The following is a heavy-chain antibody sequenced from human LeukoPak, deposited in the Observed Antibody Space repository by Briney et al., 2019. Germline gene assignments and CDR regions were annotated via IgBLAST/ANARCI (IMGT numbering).Heavy chain of an antibody. D-gene: IGHD6-13*01. Sequence: PGGSLRLSCAASGFTVSSNHMSWVREAPGKGLEWVSLIYNGGSTYYADSVKGRSTISRDNSKNTLYLQMNSLRAEDTAVYYCARAISQQLFDWGQGTLVTVSS. CDR2: IYNGGST. V-gene: IGHV3-66*01. CDR1: GFTVSSNH. CDR3: ARAISQQLFD. J-gene: IGHJ4*02.